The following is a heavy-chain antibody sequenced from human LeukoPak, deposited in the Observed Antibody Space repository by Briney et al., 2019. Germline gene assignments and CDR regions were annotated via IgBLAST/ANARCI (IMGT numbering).Heavy chain of an antibody. CDR3: ASGDGYLQPY. CDR2: IHYDGKI. Sequence: PGRSLRLSCVISGFIFSDYAMHWVRQAPGKGLEWVSIIHYDGKIRYAGSVGGRFTIYRDDSENTLFLQMNSLRVDDTAVYFCASGDGYLQPYWGQGTLVTVSS. J-gene: IGHJ4*02. CDR1: GFIFSDYA. V-gene: IGHV3-30*14. D-gene: IGHD2-21*01.